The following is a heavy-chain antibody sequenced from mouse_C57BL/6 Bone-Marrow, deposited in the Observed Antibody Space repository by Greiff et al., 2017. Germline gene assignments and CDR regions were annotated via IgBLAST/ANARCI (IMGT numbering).Heavy chain of an antibody. Sequence: VQLQQSGPGLVQPSQSLSITCTVSGFSLTSYGVHWVRQSPGKGLEWLGVIWSGGSTDYNAAFISRLSISKDNSKSQVFFKMNSPQADDTAIYYCARNRYYSNYSYYFDYWGQGTTLTVSS. D-gene: IGHD2-5*01. J-gene: IGHJ2*01. CDR1: GFSLTSYG. CDR3: ARNRYYSNYSYYFDY. V-gene: IGHV2-2*01. CDR2: IWSGGST.